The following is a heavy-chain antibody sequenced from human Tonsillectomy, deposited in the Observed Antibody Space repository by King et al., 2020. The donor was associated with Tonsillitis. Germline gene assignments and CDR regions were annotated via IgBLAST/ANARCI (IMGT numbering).Heavy chain of an antibody. V-gene: IGHV3-30-3*01. CDR2: ISYDGSNK. CDR1: GFTFSSYA. J-gene: IGHJ4*02. CDR3: AMPTYDY. Sequence: VQLVESGGGVVQPGRSLRLSCAASGFTFSSYAMHWVRQAPGKGLEGVAVISYDGSNKYYADSVKGRFTISRDNSKNTLYLQMNSLRAEDTAVYYCAMPTYDYWGQGTLVTVSS.